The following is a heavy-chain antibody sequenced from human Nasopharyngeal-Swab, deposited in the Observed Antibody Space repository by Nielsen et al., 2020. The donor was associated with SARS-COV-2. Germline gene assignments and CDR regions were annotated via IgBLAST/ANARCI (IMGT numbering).Heavy chain of an antibody. CDR1: GGSYRADY. CDR2: INQSGST. CDR3: ARGLSGIVPSPILGLGPYYYYYYMDV. J-gene: IGHJ6*03. V-gene: IGHV4-34*01. D-gene: IGHD7-27*01. Sequence: ETLSLTCAVYGGSYRADYWGGIRQPPGRGRERSGEINQSGSTNYNPSLKSRVTISVDPSKNQFSLRLSSVTAADTAVYYCARGLSGIVPSPILGLGPYYYYYYMDVWGKGTTVTVSS.